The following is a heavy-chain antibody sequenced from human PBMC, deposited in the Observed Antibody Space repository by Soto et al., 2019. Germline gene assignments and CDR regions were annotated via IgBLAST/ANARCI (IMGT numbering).Heavy chain of an antibody. V-gene: IGHV4-4*02. CDR3: ARLVYATRLNYMYFDF. CDR1: GVSLTSGNW. J-gene: IGHJ4*02. D-gene: IGHD2-2*01. CDR2: IFHDGTA. Sequence: PSETLSLTCAVSGVSLTSGNWWTWVRQSPQRGLEYIGEIFHDGTANYYPSFERRVAMSVDTSRNQFSLKLTSVTAADTTVYFCARLVYATRLNYMYFDFWGPGTPVTVSS.